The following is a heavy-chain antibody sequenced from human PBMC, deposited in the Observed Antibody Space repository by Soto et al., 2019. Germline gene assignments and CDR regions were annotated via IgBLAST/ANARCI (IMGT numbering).Heavy chain of an antibody. J-gene: IGHJ6*04. V-gene: IGHV3-53*01. CDR2: IYSGGST. D-gene: IGHD2-2*02. Sequence: GGSLRLSCAASGFTVSSNYMSWVRQAPGKGLEWVSVIYSGGSTYYADSVKGRFTISRDNSKNTLYLQMNSLRAEDTAVYYCARALFEYPRLYPCGMHVPGKRIT. CDR3: ARALFEYPRLYPCGMHV. CDR1: GFTVSSNY.